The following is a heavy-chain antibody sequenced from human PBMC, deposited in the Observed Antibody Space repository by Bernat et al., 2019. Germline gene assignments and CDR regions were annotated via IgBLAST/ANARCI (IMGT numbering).Heavy chain of an antibody. CDR2: IWYDGSNK. CDR1: GFTFSSYG. Sequence: QVQLVESGGGVVQPGRSLRLSCAASGFTFSSYGMHWVRQAPGKGLEWVAVIWYDGSNKYYADSVKGRFTISRDNSKNTLYLQMNSLRAEDTAVYYCARGESSSWSGGVYGMDVWGQGTTVTVSS. D-gene: IGHD6-6*01. V-gene: IGHV3-33*01. J-gene: IGHJ6*02. CDR3: ARGESSSWSGGVYGMDV.